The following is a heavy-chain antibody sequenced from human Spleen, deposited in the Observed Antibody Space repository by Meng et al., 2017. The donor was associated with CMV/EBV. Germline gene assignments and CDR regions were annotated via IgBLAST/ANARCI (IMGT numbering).Heavy chain of an antibody. CDR3: AKGYCSSTSCPNGN. CDR2: IYSGGST. CDR1: GFTVSSNY. V-gene: IGHV3-53*01. D-gene: IGHD2-2*01. J-gene: IGHJ4*02. Sequence: GGSLRLSCAASGFTVSSNYMSWVRQAPGKGLEWVSVIYSGGSTYYADSVKGRFTISRDNSKNTLYLQMNSLRAEDTAVYYCAKGYCSSTSCPNGNWGQGTLVTVSS.